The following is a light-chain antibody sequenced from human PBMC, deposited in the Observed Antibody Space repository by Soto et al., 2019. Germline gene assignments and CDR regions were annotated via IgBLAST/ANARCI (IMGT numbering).Light chain of an antibody. CDR3: ALYMGSGVWV. CDR2: STN. V-gene: IGLV8-61*01. CDR1: SGSVSTSYY. Sequence: QTVVTQEPSFSVSPGRTVTLTCGLSSGSVSTSYYPSWYQQTPGQAPRTLIYSTNTRSSGVPDRFSGSILGNKAALTITGDQADDESDYYCALYMGSGVWVFGRGTKLIVL. J-gene: IGLJ3*02.